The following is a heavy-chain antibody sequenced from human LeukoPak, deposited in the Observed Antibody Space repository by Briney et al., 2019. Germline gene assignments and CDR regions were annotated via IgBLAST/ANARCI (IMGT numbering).Heavy chain of an antibody. Sequence: SQTLSLTCAISGDSVSSNIAAWNWIRQSPSRGLEWLGRTYYRSKWYNEYAVSVKSRIAINPDTSKNQFSLHLNSVTPEDTAVYYCARDLPYSYTSGTYYPFDYWGQGTLVTVSS. CDR2: TYYRSKWYN. CDR1: GDSVSSNIAA. CDR3: ARDLPYSYTSGTYYPFDY. V-gene: IGHV6-1*01. D-gene: IGHD3-10*01. J-gene: IGHJ4*02.